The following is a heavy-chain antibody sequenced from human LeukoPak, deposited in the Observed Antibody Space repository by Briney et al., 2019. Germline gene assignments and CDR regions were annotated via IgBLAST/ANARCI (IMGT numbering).Heavy chain of an antibody. J-gene: IGHJ4*02. CDR2: IYYSGGT. CDR1: GGSISSYY. V-gene: IGHV4-59*01. D-gene: IGHD6-19*01. Sequence: SETLSLTCTVSGGSISSYYWSWIRQPPGKGLEWIGYIYYSGGTNYNPSLKSRVTISVDTSKNQFSLKLSSVTAADTAVYYCARTSSGWPYYFDYWGQGTLVTVSS. CDR3: ARTSSGWPYYFDY.